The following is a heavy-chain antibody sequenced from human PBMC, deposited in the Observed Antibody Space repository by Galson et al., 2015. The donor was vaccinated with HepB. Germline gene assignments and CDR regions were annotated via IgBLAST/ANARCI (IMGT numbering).Heavy chain of an antibody. V-gene: IGHV3-23*01. CDR3: AKTTAGWGWYFDL. CDR2: ISGSGGST. D-gene: IGHD2-21*02. J-gene: IGHJ2*01. CDR1: GFTFSSYS. Sequence: SLRLSCAASGFTFSSYSMNWVRQAPGKGLEWVSAISGSGGSTNYADSVKGRFTISRDNSKNTLCLQMNSLRAEDTAVYYCAKTTAGWGWYFDLWGRGTLVTVSS.